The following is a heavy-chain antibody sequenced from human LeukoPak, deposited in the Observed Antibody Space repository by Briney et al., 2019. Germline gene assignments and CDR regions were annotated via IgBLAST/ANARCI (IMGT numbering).Heavy chain of an antibody. Sequence: SETLSLTCTVSGYSISSSFWNWIRQPPGQRLEWIGNIYYSGSTNYNPALKSRVTFSVDTTKNQVSLKLSSAPAADTAVYYCARGALGAHPVAYWGQGTLVIVPS. CDR2: IYYSGST. D-gene: IGHD1-26*01. CDR1: GYSISSSF. V-gene: IGHV4-59*01. J-gene: IGHJ4*02. CDR3: ARGALGAHPVAY.